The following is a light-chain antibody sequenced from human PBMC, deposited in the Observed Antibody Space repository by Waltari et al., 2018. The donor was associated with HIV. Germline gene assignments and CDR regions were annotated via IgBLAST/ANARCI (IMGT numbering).Light chain of an antibody. Sequence: SYELRQALSLSVALGQTAKMTCGGRNIGSKSVNWYQQVPGLAPVLAIYGASHRPSGIPERFPVATSGKTAALTISGAQGADEGDYYCQFWDTSVVFGGGTKLTV. J-gene: IGLJ3*02. CDR2: GAS. CDR1: NIGSKS. V-gene: IGLV3-9*01. CDR3: QFWDTSVV.